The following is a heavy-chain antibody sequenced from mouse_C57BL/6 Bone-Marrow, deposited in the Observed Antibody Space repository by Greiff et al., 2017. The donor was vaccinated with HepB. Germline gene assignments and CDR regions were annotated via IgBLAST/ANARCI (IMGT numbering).Heavy chain of an antibody. J-gene: IGHJ4*01. CDR1: GYTFTDHT. Sequence: VQLQQSDAELVKPGASVKISCKVSGYTFTDHTIHWMKQRPEQGLEWIGYIYPRDGSTKYNEKFKGKATLTADKSSSTAYMQLNSLTSEDSTVYFCARGGYDRPYAMDYWGQGTSVTVSS. V-gene: IGHV1-78*01. CDR2: IYPRDGST. CDR3: ARGGYDRPYAMDY. D-gene: IGHD2-2*01.